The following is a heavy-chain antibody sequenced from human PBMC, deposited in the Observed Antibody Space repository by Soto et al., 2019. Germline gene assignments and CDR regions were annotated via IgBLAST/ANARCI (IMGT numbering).Heavy chain of an antibody. J-gene: IGHJ4*02. CDR1: GFSFDNYG. CDR3: AQLGLMTFSHKHYFNH. D-gene: IGHD3-16*01. Sequence: PGGSLRLSCVASGFSFDNYGMSWVRQAPGEGLEWVSAIKSDGTSTYYAASVEDRFTISRDNSKNTLYLQLNSLRAEDTAVYYCAQLGLMTFSHKHYFNHWGRGTMVTVYS. V-gene: IGHV3-23*01. CDR2: IKSDGTST.